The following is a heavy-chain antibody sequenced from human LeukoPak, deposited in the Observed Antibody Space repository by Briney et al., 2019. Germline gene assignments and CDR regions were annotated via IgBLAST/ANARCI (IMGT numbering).Heavy chain of an antibody. CDR3: ARVGRTGYYYFDY. V-gene: IGHV4-61*05. Sequence: KASETLSLTCTVSGGSISSSSYYWGWIRQPPGKGLEWIGYIYYSGSTNYNPSLKSRVTISVDTSKNQFSLKLSSVTAADTAVYYCARVGRTGYYYFDYWGQGTLVTVSS. CDR1: GGSISSSSYY. J-gene: IGHJ4*02. CDR2: IYYSGST. D-gene: IGHD3/OR15-3a*01.